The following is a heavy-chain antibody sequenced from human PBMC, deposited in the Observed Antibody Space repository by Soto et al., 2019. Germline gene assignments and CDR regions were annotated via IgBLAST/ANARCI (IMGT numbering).Heavy chain of an antibody. D-gene: IGHD4-4*01. CDR1: GYTFTGYY. J-gene: IGHJ6*02. CDR3: ATYYSNGYYYYYGMDV. V-gene: IGHV1-2*02. Sequence: SVKVSCKASGYTFTGYYMHWVRQAPGQGLEWMGWINPNSGGTNYAQKFQGRVTMTRDTSISTAYMELSRLRSDDTAVYYCATYYSNGYYYYYGMDVWGHGTTVTVSS. CDR2: INPNSGGT.